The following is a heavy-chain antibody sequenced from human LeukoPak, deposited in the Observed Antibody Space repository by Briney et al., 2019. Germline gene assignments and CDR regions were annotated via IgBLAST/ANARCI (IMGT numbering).Heavy chain of an antibody. D-gene: IGHD2/OR15-2a*01. CDR2: IYTSGST. Sequence: SETLSLTCAVYGGSFSGYYWSWIRQPAGKGLEWIGRIYTSGSTNYNPSLKSRVTMSVDTSKNQFSLKLSSVTAADTAVYYCVREDYLCAFDIWGQGTMVTVSS. J-gene: IGHJ3*02. CDR3: VREDYLCAFDI. V-gene: IGHV4-4*07. CDR1: GGSFSGYY.